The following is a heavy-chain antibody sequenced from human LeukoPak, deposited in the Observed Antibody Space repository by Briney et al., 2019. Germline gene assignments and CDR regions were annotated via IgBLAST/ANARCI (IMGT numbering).Heavy chain of an antibody. Sequence: GESLKISCKGSGYNFTSYWIGWVRQMPGKGLEWMGIIYPGDSDTRYSPSFQGQVTISADKSISTAYLQWSGLKASDTAMYYCARPFGKWELLVTYWGQGTLVTVSS. CDR2: IYPGDSDT. V-gene: IGHV5-51*01. D-gene: IGHD1-26*01. J-gene: IGHJ4*02. CDR3: ARPFGKWELLVTY. CDR1: GYNFTSYW.